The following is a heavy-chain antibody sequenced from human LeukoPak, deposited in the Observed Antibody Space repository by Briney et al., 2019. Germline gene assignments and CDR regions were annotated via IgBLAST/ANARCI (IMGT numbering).Heavy chain of an antibody. Sequence: GGSLRLSCAASGFTVSSNYMSWVRQAPGKGLEWVAVISYDGSKIYYSDSVKGRFTISRDNSRNTVHLQMNSLRAEDTAFYYCAKDSFVRDIYRFFDWSFDGWGQGTLVTVSS. D-gene: IGHD3-9*01. V-gene: IGHV3-30*18. CDR2: ISYDGSKI. J-gene: IGHJ4*02. CDR1: GFTVSSNY. CDR3: AKDSFVRDIYRFFDWSFDG.